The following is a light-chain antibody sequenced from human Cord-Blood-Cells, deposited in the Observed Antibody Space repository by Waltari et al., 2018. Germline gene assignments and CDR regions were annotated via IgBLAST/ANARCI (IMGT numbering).Light chain of an antibody. Sequence: IQMTQSPSTLSASVADRVTITSRASQSISSWLAWYQQKPGKAPKLLIYDASSLESGVPSRFSGSGSGTEFTLTISSLQPDDFATYYCQQYNSYSPWTFGQGTKVEIK. CDR3: QQYNSYSPWT. J-gene: IGKJ1*01. CDR1: QSISSW. CDR2: DAS. V-gene: IGKV1-5*01.